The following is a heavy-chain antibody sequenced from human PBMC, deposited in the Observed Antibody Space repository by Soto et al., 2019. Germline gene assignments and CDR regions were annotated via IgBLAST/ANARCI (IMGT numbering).Heavy chain of an antibody. CDR2: INPNSGDT. CDR3: ATPQHVLRRERFDY. J-gene: IGHJ4*02. D-gene: IGHD1-26*01. Sequence: ASVKVSYKASSYTFTHYYVHGVRQAAGRGLEWMGWINPNSGDTNYAQKFQGRVTMTRHTSISTVYMELTRLRSDDTAVYYCATPQHVLRRERFDYSGQGNLLTLSS. CDR1: SYTFTHYY. V-gene: IGHV1-2*02.